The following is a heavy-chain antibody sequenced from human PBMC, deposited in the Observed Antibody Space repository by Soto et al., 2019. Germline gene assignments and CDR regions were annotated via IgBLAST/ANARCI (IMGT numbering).Heavy chain of an antibody. D-gene: IGHD6-13*01. CDR2: IGTAGDT. V-gene: IGHV3-13*01. Sequence: VGSLRLSCAASGFTFSSYDMHWVRQATGKGLEWVSAIGTAGDTYYPGSVKGRFTISRENAKNSLYLQMNSLRAEDTAVYYCARAYSSNFYYYYGMDVWGQGTTVTVSS. CDR1: GFTFSSYD. CDR3: ARAYSSNFYYYYGMDV. J-gene: IGHJ6*02.